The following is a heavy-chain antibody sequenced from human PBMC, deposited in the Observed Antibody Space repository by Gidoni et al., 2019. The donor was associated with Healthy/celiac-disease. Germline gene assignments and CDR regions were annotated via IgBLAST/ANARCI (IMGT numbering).Heavy chain of an antibody. J-gene: IGHJ6*03. CDR3: ARMGSTKDYYYYMDV. V-gene: IGHV2-70*04. Sequence: QVTLKESGPALVKPTQTLTLTCTFSGFSLSTSGMRVSWIRQPPGKALEWLARIDWDDDKFYSTSLKTRLTISKDTSKNQVVLTMTNMDPVDTATYYCARMGSTKDYYYYMDVWGKGTTVTVSS. CDR2: IDWDDDK. CDR1: GFSLSTSGMR. D-gene: IGHD6-13*01.